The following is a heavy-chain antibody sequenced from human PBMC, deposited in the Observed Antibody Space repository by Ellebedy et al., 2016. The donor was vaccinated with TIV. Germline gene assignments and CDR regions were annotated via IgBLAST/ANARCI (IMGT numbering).Heavy chain of an antibody. CDR3: ARTDLRYGMDV. Sequence: SETLSLXXSVSHFDIRGGYYWGWIRQTPGKGLEWIGSMFHSGSTYYNPSLRSRVTMSVDTSKNQLSLRLRSVTAADTAVYYCARTDLRYGMDVWGQGTTVTVSS. CDR1: HFDIRGGYY. D-gene: IGHD3/OR15-3a*01. V-gene: IGHV4-38-2*02. CDR2: MFHSGST. J-gene: IGHJ6*02.